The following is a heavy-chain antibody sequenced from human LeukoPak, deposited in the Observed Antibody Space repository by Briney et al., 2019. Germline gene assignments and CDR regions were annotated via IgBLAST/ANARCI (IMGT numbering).Heavy chain of an antibody. J-gene: IGHJ3*02. CDR3: ARDAPPSSFDI. Sequence: SETLSLTCTVPGGSLRSYYSSWIRQPPGKGLEWIGYIYYSGSTNYNPSLKSRVIISVDTSKNQFSLKLTSVTAADTAVYYCARDAPPSSFDIWGQGTMVTVSS. CDR2: IYYSGST. CDR1: GGSLRSYY. V-gene: IGHV4-59*01.